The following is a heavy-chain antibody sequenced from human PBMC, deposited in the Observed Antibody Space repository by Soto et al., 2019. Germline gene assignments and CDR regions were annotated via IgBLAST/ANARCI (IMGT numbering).Heavy chain of an antibody. CDR2: INPNSGGT. D-gene: IGHD6-13*01. Sequence: ASVKVSCKASGYPFTGYYMHWVRQAPGQGLEWMGWINPNSGGTNYAQKFQCRVTMTRDTSISTAYMELSRLRSDDTAGYYCARGEQLAAVLIDYWGQGTLVTVSS. V-gene: IGHV1-2*02. CDR1: GYPFTGYY. J-gene: IGHJ4*02. CDR3: ARGEQLAAVLIDY.